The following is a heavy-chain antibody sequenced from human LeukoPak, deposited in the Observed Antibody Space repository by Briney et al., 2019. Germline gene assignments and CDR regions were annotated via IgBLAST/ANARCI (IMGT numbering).Heavy chain of an antibody. D-gene: IGHD6-6*01. V-gene: IGHV4-34*01. CDR1: GGSFSGYY. CDR3: ARGDGIAARLSALAPKTYYYGMDV. Sequence: PSETLSLTCAVYGGSFSGYYWSWIRQPPGKGLEWIGEINHSGSTNYNPSLKSRVTISVDTSKNQFSLKLSSVTAADTAVYYCARGDGIAARLSALAPKTYYYGMDVWGQGTSVTVSS. J-gene: IGHJ6*02. CDR2: INHSGST.